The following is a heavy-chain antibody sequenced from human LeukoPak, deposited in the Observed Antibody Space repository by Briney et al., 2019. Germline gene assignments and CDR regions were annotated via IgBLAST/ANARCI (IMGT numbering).Heavy chain of an antibody. CDR2: IYYSGST. V-gene: IGHV4-31*11. D-gene: IGHD6-13*01. CDR3: ARDEYSSSWSDAFDI. Sequence: SETLSLTCADYGGSFSGYYWSWIRQHPGKGLEWIGYIYYSGSTYYNPSLKSRVTISVDTSKNQFSLKLSSVTAADTAVYYCARDEYSSSWSDAFDIWGQGTMVTVSS. J-gene: IGHJ3*02. CDR1: GGSFSGYY.